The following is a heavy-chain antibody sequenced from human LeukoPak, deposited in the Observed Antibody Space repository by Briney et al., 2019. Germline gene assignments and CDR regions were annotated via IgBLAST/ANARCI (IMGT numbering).Heavy chain of an antibody. CDR2: IYSGGST. V-gene: IGHV3-66*01. D-gene: IGHD3-16*02. CDR3: ARTYSWSLSRFDY. CDR1: GFTVSSNY. J-gene: IGHJ4*02. Sequence: GGSLRLSCAASGFTVSSNYMSWVRQAPGKGLEWVSVIYSGGSTYYADSVKGRFTISRDNSKNTLYLQMNSLRAEDTAVYYCARTYSWSLSRFDYWGQGTLVTVPS.